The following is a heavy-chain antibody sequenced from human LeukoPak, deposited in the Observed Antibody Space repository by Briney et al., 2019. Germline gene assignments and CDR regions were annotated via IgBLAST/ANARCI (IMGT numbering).Heavy chain of an antibody. CDR2: ISYSGDTT. CDR3: AKRSGGTFGFFDS. D-gene: IGHD3-3*01. CDR1: GFTVSSNY. J-gene: IGHJ4*02. Sequence: GGSLRLSCAASGFTVSSNYMSWVRQAPGKGLEWVSAISYSGDTTHYADTVTGRFTIFRDNSKNTLFVQMNSLRAEDTAIYYCAKRSGGTFGFFDSWGRGTLVTVSS. V-gene: IGHV3-23*01.